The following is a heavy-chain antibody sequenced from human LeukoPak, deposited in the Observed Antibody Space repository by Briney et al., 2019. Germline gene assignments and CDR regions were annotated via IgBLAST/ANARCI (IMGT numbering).Heavy chain of an antibody. D-gene: IGHD6-13*01. CDR3: ATTLKAAASY. CDR2: INHSGST. V-gene: IGHV4-34*01. Sequence: PSETLSLTCAVYGGSFSGYYWSWIRQPPGKGLEWIGEINHSGSTNYNPSLKSRVPISVDTSKNQFSLKLSSVTAADTAVYYCATTLKAAASYWGQGTLVTVSS. J-gene: IGHJ4*02. CDR1: GGSFSGYY.